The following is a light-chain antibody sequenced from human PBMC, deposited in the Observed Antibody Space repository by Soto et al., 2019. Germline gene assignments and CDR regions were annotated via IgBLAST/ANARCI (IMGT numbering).Light chain of an antibody. Sequence: QSALTQPASVSGSPGQSITISCTGTSSDVGGYNYVSWYQHHPGKAPKLMIYEVSNRPSGVSNRFSGSKSGNTASLTISGLQAEDESDYYCCSYTSSNTYVVFGGGTKVTVL. CDR3: CSYTSSNTYVV. J-gene: IGLJ2*01. CDR1: SSDVGGYNY. CDR2: EVS. V-gene: IGLV2-14*01.